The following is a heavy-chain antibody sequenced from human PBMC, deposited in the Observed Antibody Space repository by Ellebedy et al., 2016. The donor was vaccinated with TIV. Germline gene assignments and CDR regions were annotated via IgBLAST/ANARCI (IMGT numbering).Heavy chain of an antibody. Sequence: SETLSLTCIVSGDSIRTYYWSWIRQPPGKGLEWIGYIYHSGSTYYNPSLKSRVTISVDRSKNQFSLKLSSVTAADTAVYYCAREGIVGATFNWYFDLWGRGTLVTVSS. CDR1: GDSIRTYY. CDR2: IYHSGST. V-gene: IGHV4-59*01. CDR3: AREGIVGATFNWYFDL. D-gene: IGHD1-26*01. J-gene: IGHJ2*01.